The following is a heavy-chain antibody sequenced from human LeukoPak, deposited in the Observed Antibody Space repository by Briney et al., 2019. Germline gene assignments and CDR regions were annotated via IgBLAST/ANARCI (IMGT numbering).Heavy chain of an antibody. V-gene: IGHV1-69*04. CDR2: IIPILGIA. J-gene: IGHJ6*03. CDR1: GGTFSSYT. Sequence: SVKVSCKASGGTFSSYTISWVRQAPGQGLERMGRIIPILGIANYAQKFQGRVTITADKSTSTAYMELSSLRSEDTAVYYCARERYYDFWSGSSGYYMDVWGKGTTVTVSS. CDR3: ARERYYDFWSGSSGYYMDV. D-gene: IGHD3-3*01.